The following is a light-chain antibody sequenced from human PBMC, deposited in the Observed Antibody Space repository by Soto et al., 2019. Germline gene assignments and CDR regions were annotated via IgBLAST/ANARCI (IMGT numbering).Light chain of an antibody. CDR1: SSNIGAGYD. V-gene: IGLV1-40*01. Sequence: QAVLTQPPSVSGAPGQRVTISCTGSSSNIGAGYDVHWYQQLPGTAPKLLIYGNSNRPSGVPDRFSGSKSGTSASLAITGRQAEDEADYYCQSYDSSLSGSFVVFGGGTKLTVL. CDR3: QSYDSSLSGSFVV. J-gene: IGLJ2*01. CDR2: GNS.